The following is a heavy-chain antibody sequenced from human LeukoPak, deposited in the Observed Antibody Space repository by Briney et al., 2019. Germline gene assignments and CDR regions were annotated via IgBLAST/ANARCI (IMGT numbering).Heavy chain of an antibody. V-gene: IGHV4-59*01. CDR3: ARDGSGSYLDAFDI. CDR2: TYYSGST. CDR1: GGSISSYY. Sequence: SETLSLTCTVSGGSISSYYWSWIRQPPGKGLEWIGYTYYSGSTNYNPSLKSRVTTSVDTSKNQFSLKLSSVTAADTAVYYCARDGSGSYLDAFDIWGQGTMVTVSS. D-gene: IGHD1-26*01. J-gene: IGHJ3*02.